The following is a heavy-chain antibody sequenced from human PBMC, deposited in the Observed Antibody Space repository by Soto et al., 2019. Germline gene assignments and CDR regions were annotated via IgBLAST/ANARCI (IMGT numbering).Heavy chain of an antibody. Sequence: PSETLSLTCAVYGGSFSGYYWSWIRQPPGKGLEWIGEINHSGSTNYNPSLKSRVTISVDTSKNQFYLKLSSVTAADTAVYYCARGPRPIVWTARALGWFDPWGQGTRGTVSS. V-gene: IGHV4-34*01. CDR2: INHSGST. D-gene: IGHD1-26*01. CDR3: ARGPRPIVWTARALGWFDP. CDR1: GGSFSGYY. J-gene: IGHJ5*02.